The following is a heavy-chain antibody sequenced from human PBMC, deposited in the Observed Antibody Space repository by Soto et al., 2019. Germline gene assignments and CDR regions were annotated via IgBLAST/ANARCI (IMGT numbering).Heavy chain of an antibody. J-gene: IGHJ2*01. V-gene: IGHV4-34*01. CDR3: FQAEDGIRDELPVSAFLLNRSADL. D-gene: IGHD1-26*01. CDR2: ISPSGSN. Sequence: KGLEWIGEISPSGSNNYNPSLKSRVGISLDTSKDQFSLKMKSVTAADTAVYFFFQAEDGIRDELPVSAFLLNRSADL.